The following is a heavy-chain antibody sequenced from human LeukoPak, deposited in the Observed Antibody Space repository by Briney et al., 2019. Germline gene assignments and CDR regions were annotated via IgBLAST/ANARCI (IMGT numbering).Heavy chain of an antibody. V-gene: IGHV1-58*01. J-gene: IGHJ4*02. CDR2: IVVGSDNT. CDR3: AAPYSSTWFDY. Sequence: AASVKVSCKASGFTFTTRSAVQWVRQARGQRLEWIGWIVVGSDNTNYAQKFQERVTITRDMSTNTAYMELSSLRSEDTAVYYCAAPYSSTWFDYWGQGTLVTVSS. D-gene: IGHD6-13*01. CDR1: GFTFTTRSA.